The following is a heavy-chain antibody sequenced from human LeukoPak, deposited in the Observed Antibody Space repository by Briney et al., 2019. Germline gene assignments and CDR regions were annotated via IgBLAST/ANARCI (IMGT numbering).Heavy chain of an antibody. J-gene: IGHJ4*02. Sequence: PSETLSLTCTVSGGSISSSSYYWGWIRQPPGKGLEWIGEINHSGSTNYNPSLKSRVTISVDTSKNQFSLKLSSVTAADTAVYYCARLDYYDSSGEFDYWGQGTLVTVSS. CDR3: ARLDYYDSSGEFDY. CDR2: INHSGST. V-gene: IGHV4-39*07. CDR1: GGSISSSSYY. D-gene: IGHD3-22*01.